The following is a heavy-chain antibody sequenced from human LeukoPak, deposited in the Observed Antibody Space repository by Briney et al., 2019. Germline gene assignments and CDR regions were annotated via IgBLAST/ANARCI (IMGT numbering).Heavy chain of an antibody. CDR1: GLSFSSYT. Sequence: GGSLRLSCAASGLSFSSYTMTWVRQAPGKGLEWVAAISGSGSSTAYADSVKGRLNISRDNFKNMLYLQVNSLRAEDTAIYYCAKESGDDGDFDYWGREPWSLSPQ. D-gene: IGHD4-17*01. V-gene: IGHV3-23*01. CDR3: AKESGDDGDFDY. J-gene: IGHJ4*02. CDR2: ISGSGSST.